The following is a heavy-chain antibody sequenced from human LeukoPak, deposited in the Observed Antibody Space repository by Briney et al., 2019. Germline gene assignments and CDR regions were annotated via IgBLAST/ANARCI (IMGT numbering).Heavy chain of an antibody. D-gene: IGHD1-26*01. J-gene: IGHJ6*02. CDR3: VRPLGGTRGCYYYYGMDV. V-gene: IGHV5-51*01. Sequence: GESLKISCKGSGYSFTSYWIGLVRQMPGKGLEWMGAIYPADSDTRYSPSFQGQVTISADKSISTAYLQWSSLKASDTAMYYCVRPLGGTRGCYYYYGMDVWGQGTTLTVSS. CDR2: IYPADSDT. CDR1: GYSFTSYW.